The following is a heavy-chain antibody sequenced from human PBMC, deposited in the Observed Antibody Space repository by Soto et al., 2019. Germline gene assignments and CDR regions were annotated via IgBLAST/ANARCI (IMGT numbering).Heavy chain of an antibody. J-gene: IGHJ3*02. CDR2: ISSSGATS. CDR3: ARGETAIVVVPDT. Sequence: PGGSLRLSSAASGFTFSDYYMAWVRQAPGKGLEWIAYISSSGATSYYADSVKGRFSISRDNAKRSLDLQMHSLGVDDRAVYHCARGETAIVVVPDTWGQGTNVTV. V-gene: IGHV3-11*01. D-gene: IGHD3-22*01. CDR1: GFTFSDYY.